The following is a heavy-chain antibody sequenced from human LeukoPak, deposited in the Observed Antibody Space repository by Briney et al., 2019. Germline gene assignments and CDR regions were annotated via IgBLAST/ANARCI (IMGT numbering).Heavy chain of an antibody. V-gene: IGHV1-18*01. D-gene: IGHD3-9*01. CDR2: INTYNGDT. CDR3: AREWWGYDVLTGDNWFDP. Sequence: GASVKVSCKVSGYTLTELSMHWVRQAPGKGLEWMGWINTYNGDTNYAQKFQSRVTMITDTSTSTVYIELRSLTSDDTAAYYCAREWWGYDVLTGDNWFDPWGQGTLVTVSS. J-gene: IGHJ5*02. CDR1: GYTLTELS.